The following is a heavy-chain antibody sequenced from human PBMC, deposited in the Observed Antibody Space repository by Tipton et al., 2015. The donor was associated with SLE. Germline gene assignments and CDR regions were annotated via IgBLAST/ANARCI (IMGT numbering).Heavy chain of an antibody. J-gene: IGHJ4*01. CDR2: IFRSGNT. V-gene: IGHV4-38-2*01. CDR3: ARGAKERITLVRVRPYYFDY. Sequence: LRLSCAVSGYSISSGYYWGWIRQSPGKGLEWIGSIFRSGNTHYNPSLKSRLTLSLDTSKNQFSLRVRSVTAADTAVYYCARGAKERITLVRVRPYYFDYWGQGSLVTVSS. CDR1: GYSISSGYY. D-gene: IGHD3-10*01.